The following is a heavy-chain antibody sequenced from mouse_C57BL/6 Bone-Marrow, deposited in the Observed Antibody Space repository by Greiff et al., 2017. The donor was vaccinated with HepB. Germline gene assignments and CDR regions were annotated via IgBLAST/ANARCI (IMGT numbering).Heavy chain of an antibody. D-gene: IGHD4-1*01. CDR1: GFTFSSYA. V-gene: IGHV5-4*03. J-gene: IGHJ1*03. Sequence: EVKVVESGGGLVKPGGSLKLSCAASGFTFSSYAMSWVRQTPEKRLEWVATISDGGSYTYYPDNVKGRFTISRDNAKNNLYLQMSHLKSEDTAMYDCARALLTGAWYFDVWGTGTTVTVSS. CDR2: ISDGGSYT. CDR3: ARALLTGAWYFDV.